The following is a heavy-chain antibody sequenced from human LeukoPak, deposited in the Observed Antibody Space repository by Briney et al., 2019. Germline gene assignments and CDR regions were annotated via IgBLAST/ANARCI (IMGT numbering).Heavy chain of an antibody. CDR1: GVSISSYY. D-gene: IGHD5-18*01. Sequence: SETLSLTCTVSGVSISSYYWSWIRQPPGKGLEWIGYIYYSGSTNYNPSLKSRVTISVDTSKNQFSLKLSSVTAADTAVYYCARHFSAMATGLFDYWGQGTLVTVSS. J-gene: IGHJ4*02. CDR2: IYYSGST. CDR3: ARHFSAMATGLFDY. V-gene: IGHV4-59*01.